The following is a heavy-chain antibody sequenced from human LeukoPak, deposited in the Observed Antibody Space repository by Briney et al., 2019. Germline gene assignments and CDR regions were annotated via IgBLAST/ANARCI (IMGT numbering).Heavy chain of an antibody. Sequence: PGGSLRLSCAASGFTFSSYAMHWVRQAPGKGLEWVAVIWYDGNNKNYADSVKGRFTISRDNSKSTLYLQMNSLRAEDTAVYYCASLRSGPRYGMDVWGQGTTVTVSS. J-gene: IGHJ6*02. D-gene: IGHD3-3*01. CDR3: ASLRSGPRYGMDV. CDR1: GFTFSSYA. V-gene: IGHV3-33*08. CDR2: IWYDGNNK.